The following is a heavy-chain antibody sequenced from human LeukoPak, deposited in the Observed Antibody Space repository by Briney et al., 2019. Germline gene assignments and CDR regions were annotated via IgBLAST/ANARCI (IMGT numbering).Heavy chain of an antibody. J-gene: IGHJ4*02. V-gene: IGHV4-30-4*01. CDR3: GRVLKSYGYPFDY. D-gene: IGHD5-18*01. CDR1: GGSISSGDYY. Sequence: SETLSLTCTVSGGSISSGDYYWSWIRQPPGKGLEWIGYIYYSGSTYYNPSLKSRVTISVDTSKNQFSLNLSSVTAADTAVYYCGRVLKSYGYPFDYWGQGTLVTVSS. CDR2: IYYSGST.